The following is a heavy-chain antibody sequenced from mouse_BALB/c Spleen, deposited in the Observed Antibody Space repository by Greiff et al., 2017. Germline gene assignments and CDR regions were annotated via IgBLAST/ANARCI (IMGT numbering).Heavy chain of an antibody. V-gene: IGHV1-9*01. J-gene: IGHJ4*01. CDR3: ARQGDAYAMDY. D-gene: IGHD3-3*01. CDR1: GYTFSSYW. CDR2: ILPGSGST. Sequence: VKLMESGAELMKPGASVKISCKATGYTFSSYWIEWVKQRPGHGLEWIGEILPGSGSTNYNEKFKGKATFTADTSSNTAYMQLSSLTSEDSAVYYCARQGDAYAMDYWGQGTSVTVSS.